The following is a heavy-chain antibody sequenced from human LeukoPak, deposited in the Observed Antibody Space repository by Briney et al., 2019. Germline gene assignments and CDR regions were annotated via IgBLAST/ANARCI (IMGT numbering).Heavy chain of an antibody. V-gene: IGHV3-23*01. CDR3: AKGRDGYKRHYFDY. CDR1: GFTFSSYA. CDR2: ISGSGGST. J-gene: IGHJ4*02. Sequence: GGSLRLSCAASGFTFSSYAVSWVRQAPGKGLEWVSAISGSGGSTYYADSVKGRFTISRDNSKNTLYLQMNSLRAEDTAVYYCAKGRDGYKRHYFDYWGQGTLVTVSS. D-gene: IGHD5-24*01.